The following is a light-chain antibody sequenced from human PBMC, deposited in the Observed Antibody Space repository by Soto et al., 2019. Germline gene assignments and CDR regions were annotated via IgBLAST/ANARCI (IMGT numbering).Light chain of an antibody. Sequence: VMTQSPATLSVSPGERVTLSCRASASVSSNLAWYQQHPGQPPRLLIYGATARATGIPARFTGSGSGTEFTLTMSRLQSEDFAMYYCQQSNEWPHTFGQGTKLEI. J-gene: IGKJ2*01. CDR1: ASVSSN. CDR2: GAT. CDR3: QQSNEWPHT. V-gene: IGKV3-15*01.